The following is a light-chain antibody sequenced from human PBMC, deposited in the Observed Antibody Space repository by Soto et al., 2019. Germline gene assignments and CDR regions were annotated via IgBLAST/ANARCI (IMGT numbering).Light chain of an antibody. CDR1: QTVSSSY. V-gene: IGKV3-20*01. CDR3: QQSGT. CDR2: GAS. Sequence: EIVLTQSPGTLSLSPGERATLSCRASQTVSSSYLAWYQHKPGQAPRLLIYGASKRALGIPDRFSGSGSGTDFTLTIGRLEPEDFAVYYCQQSGTFGQGTKVEI. J-gene: IGKJ1*01.